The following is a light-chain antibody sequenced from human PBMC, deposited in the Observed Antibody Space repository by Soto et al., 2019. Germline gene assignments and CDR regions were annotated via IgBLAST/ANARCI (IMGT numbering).Light chain of an antibody. CDR3: QQYNNWPPLT. CDR1: QSVSSN. CDR2: GAS. J-gene: IGKJ4*01. V-gene: IGKV3-15*01. Sequence: EIVMTQSPATLSASPGERATLSCRASQSVSSNLAWYQQKPGQAPRLLIYGASTRATGIPVRFSGSGSGTEFTLTISSLQSEDFAVYYCQQYNNWPPLTFGGGTKVEIK.